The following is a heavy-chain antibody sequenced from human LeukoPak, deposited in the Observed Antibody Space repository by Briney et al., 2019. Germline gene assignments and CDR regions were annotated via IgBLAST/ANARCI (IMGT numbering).Heavy chain of an antibody. CDR2: VNDNGAAT. CDR1: RFAFDNFA. Sequence: GGSLRLSCAASRFAFDNFAMSWVRQAPGRGLKWVATVNDNGAATFYADSVKGRFTISRDNSYDTVSLQMNGLRDDDTGVYYCAKGLKTGVGPYMGYHYYMDVWGKGATVTVSS. D-gene: IGHD3-16*01. J-gene: IGHJ6*03. V-gene: IGHV3-23*01. CDR3: AKGLKTGVGPYMGYHYYMDV.